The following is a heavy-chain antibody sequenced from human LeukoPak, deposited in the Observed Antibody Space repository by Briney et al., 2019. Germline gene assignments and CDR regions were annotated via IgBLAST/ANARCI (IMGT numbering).Heavy chain of an antibody. CDR3: ASPRNYLRGRHYYYYMDV. J-gene: IGHJ6*03. CDR2: IYYSWST. V-gene: IGHV4-39*01. Sequence: SETLSLTCTVSGGSISSSSYYWGWIRQPPGKGLEWIGSIYYSWSTYYNPSLKSRVTIAVDTSKNQSSLKLSSVTAADTAVYYCASPRNYLRGRHYYYYMDVWGKGTTVTVSS. CDR1: GGSISSSSYY. D-gene: IGHD3-10*01.